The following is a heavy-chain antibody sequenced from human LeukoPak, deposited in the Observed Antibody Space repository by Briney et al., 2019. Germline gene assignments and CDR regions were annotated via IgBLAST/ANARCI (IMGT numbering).Heavy chain of an antibody. D-gene: IGHD1-1*01. V-gene: IGHV3-48*03. CDR1: GFTFSSYE. CDR2: IDSSGSTI. Sequence: PGGSLRLSCASSGFTFSSYEMNWVRQAPGKGLEWVSYIDSSGSTIHYADSVKGRFTISRDNAKNTLFLQMNSLRAEDTALYYCAKGLETESRLDSWGQGTLVTVSS. CDR3: AKGLETESRLDS. J-gene: IGHJ4*02.